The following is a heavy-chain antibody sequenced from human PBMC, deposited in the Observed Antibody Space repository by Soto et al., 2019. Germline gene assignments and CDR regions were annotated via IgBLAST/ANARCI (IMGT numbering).Heavy chain of an antibody. J-gene: IGHJ4*02. CDR1: GFTFSSYS. CDR3: ARGTYYYDSSGYYAY. D-gene: IGHD3-22*01. V-gene: IGHV3-21*01. Sequence: EVQLVESGGGLVKPGGSLRLSCAASGFTFSSYSMNWVRQAPGKGLEWVSSISSSSSYIYYADSVKGRFTISRDNAKNSVYLQMNSLRAEDTAVYYCARGTYYYDSSGYYAYWGQGTLVTVSS. CDR2: ISSSSSYI.